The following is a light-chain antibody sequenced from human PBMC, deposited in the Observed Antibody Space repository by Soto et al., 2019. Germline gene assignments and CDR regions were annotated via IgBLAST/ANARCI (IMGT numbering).Light chain of an antibody. CDR1: QTISSW. CDR3: QQIYSAPLT. V-gene: IGKV1-5*01. Sequence: DIQMTQSPSTLSGSVGDRVTITCRASQTISSWLAWYQQKPGKAPKLLIYDASNLEIRVPSRFSGSGSGTEFTLTISSLQPEDFATYFCQQIYSAPLTFGGGTKVDIK. J-gene: IGKJ4*01. CDR2: DAS.